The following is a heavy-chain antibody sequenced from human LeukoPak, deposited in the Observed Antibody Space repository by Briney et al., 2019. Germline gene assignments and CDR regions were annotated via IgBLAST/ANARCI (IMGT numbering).Heavy chain of an antibody. CDR1: GFTVSTYY. Sequence: SGGSLRLSCAASGFTVSTYYTSLVRQPPGKGLEWISYIGNSYGAIDYADSVKGRFTISKDNPKNSVYLQMDNLRADDTAVYYCAREQWYRLDYWGQGSLVTVSS. V-gene: IGHV3-11*01. J-gene: IGHJ4*02. D-gene: IGHD6-19*01. CDR2: IGNSYGAI. CDR3: AREQWYRLDY.